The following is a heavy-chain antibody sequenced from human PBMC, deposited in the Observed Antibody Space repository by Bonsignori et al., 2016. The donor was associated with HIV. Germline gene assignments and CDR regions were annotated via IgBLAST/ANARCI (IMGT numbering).Heavy chain of an antibody. D-gene: IGHD1-26*01. Sequence: WVRQAPGQGLEWMGGIIPILGIANYAQKFQGRVTITADESTSTAYMELSSLRSEDTAVYYCARASSGSYYKVYYYYYMDVWGKGTTVTVSS. V-gene: IGHV1-69*10. J-gene: IGHJ6*03. CDR2: IIPILGIA. CDR3: ARASSGSYYKVYYYYYMDV.